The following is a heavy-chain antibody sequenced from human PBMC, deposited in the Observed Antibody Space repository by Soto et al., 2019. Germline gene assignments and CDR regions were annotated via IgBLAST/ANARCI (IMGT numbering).Heavy chain of an antibody. J-gene: IGHJ3*02. CDR3: ARESLTAVAGNRAFES. D-gene: IGHD6-19*01. CDR2: INPSGGST. CDR1: GYTFTSYY. Sequence: ASVKVSCKASGYTFTSYYMHWVRQAPGQGLEWMGIINPSGGSTSYAQKFQGRVTMTRDTSTSTVYMELSSLRSEDTAVYYCARESLTAVAGNRAFESWGQGTMVTASS. V-gene: IGHV1-46*01.